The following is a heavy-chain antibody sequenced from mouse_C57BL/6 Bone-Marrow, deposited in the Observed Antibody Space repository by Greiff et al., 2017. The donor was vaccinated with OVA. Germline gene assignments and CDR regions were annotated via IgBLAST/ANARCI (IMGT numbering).Heavy chain of an antibody. J-gene: IGHJ2*01. Sequence: VKLQEPGAELVRPGTSVKLSCKASGYTFTSYWMHWVKQRPGQGLEWIGVIDPSDSYTNYNQKFKGKATLTVDTSSSTAYMQLSSLTSEDSAVYYCARSGVTTVDYWGQGTTLTVSS. CDR2: IDPSDSYT. V-gene: IGHV1-59*01. CDR3: ARSGVTTVDY. CDR1: GYTFTSYW. D-gene: IGHD1-1*01.